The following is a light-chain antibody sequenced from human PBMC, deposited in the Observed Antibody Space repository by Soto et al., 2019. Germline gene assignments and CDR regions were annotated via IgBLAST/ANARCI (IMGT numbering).Light chain of an antibody. CDR3: QSYDSSLSGHVV. CDR1: SSNIGAGYD. J-gene: IGLJ2*01. V-gene: IGLV1-40*01. CDR2: GNS. Sequence: QSVLTQPPSVSGAPGQRVTISCTGSSSNIGAGYDVHWYQQLPGTAPKLLIYGNSNRPSGVPDRFSGSKSGTSASLAITGLQADDEADYCGQSYDSSLSGHVVFGGGTKLTVL.